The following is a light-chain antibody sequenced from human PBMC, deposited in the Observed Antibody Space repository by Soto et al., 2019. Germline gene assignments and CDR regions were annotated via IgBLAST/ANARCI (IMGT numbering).Light chain of an antibody. CDR3: QQYFEWPPMT. J-gene: IGKJ1*01. CDR1: ETVATN. CDR2: GAS. V-gene: IGKV3-15*01. Sequence: VMTQSPATLSVSPGERATLSCWASETVATNLAWYQHKPGQAPRLLISGASTRAAGISDRFRGSGSGTEFTLTISSLRSEDSAIYDCQQYFEWPPMTFGQGTKVEI.